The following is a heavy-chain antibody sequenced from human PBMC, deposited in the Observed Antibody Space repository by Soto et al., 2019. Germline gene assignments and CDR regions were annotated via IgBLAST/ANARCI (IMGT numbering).Heavy chain of an antibody. V-gene: IGHV4-34*01. CDR1: GGSFSGYY. D-gene: IGHD3-16*02. J-gene: IGHJ6*02. Sequence: PSETLSLTCAVYGGSFSGYYWSWIRQPPGKGLEWIGEINHSGSTNYNPSLKSRVTISVDTSKNQFSLKLSSVTAADTAVYYCARGRWTRFSLAYGMDVWGQGTTVTVSS. CDR2: INHSGST. CDR3: ARGRWTRFSLAYGMDV.